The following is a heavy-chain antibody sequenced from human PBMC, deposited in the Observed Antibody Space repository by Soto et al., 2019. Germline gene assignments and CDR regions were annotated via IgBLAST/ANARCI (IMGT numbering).Heavy chain of an antibody. CDR2: ISGSGSTT. D-gene: IGHD1-1*01. Sequence: EVQLLESGGGLVQPGGCLRLSCAASGFTFSSYAMNWVRQAPGKGLELVSSISGSGSTTYNGDSVRGRFTISRDNSKNTLYLPMNSLRAEDTALYYCAKANDFGWMSLYYYGMDVWGQGPTVAVS. J-gene: IGHJ6*02. CDR1: GFTFSSYA. CDR3: AKANDFGWMSLYYYGMDV. V-gene: IGHV3-23*01.